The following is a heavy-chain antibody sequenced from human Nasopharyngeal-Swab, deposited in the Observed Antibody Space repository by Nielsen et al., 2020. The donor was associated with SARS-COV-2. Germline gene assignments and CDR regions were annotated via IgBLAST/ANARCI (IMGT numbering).Heavy chain of an antibody. J-gene: IGHJ3*01. CDR2: IYSGGST. D-gene: IGHD3-22*01. CDR3: ARDPSYDSSGFRV. Sequence: VRQAPGKEPEWVSVIYSGGSTYSADSVKGRFTISRDNSKNTLYLQMNSLRAEDTAVYYCARDPSYDSSGFRVWGQGTMVTVSS. V-gene: IGHV3-53*01.